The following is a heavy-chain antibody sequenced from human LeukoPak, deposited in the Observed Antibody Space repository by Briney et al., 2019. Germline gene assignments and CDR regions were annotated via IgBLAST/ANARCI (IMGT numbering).Heavy chain of an antibody. Sequence: ASVKVSCKASRYTFTTYGISWVRQAPGQGREWMGWISAYNGNTNCAQKLQGRVTMTTDTSTSTAYMELRSLRSDDTAVYYCARVVGGNPYYFDYWGQGTLVTVSS. CDR1: RYTFTTYG. V-gene: IGHV1-18*01. CDR3: ARVVGGNPYYFDY. J-gene: IGHJ4*02. D-gene: IGHD4-23*01. CDR2: ISAYNGNT.